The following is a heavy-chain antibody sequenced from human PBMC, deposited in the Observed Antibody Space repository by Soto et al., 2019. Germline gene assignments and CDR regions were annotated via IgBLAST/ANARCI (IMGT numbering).Heavy chain of an antibody. CDR1: GYTFTTYD. J-gene: IGHJ5*02. V-gene: IGHV1-2*02. CDR2: MNTHTDGT. D-gene: IGHD5-12*01. CDR3: ARDRVEMATIPWFDP. Sequence: ASVKVSCKTSGYTFTTYDINWVRQAAGQGLEWMGWMNTHTDGTDYAQKFQGRVTMTRDTSISTAYMELSRLRSDDTAVYYCARDRVEMATIPWFDPWGQGTLVTVSS.